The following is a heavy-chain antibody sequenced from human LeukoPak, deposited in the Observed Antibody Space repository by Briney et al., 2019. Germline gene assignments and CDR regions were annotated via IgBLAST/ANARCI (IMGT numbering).Heavy chain of an antibody. D-gene: IGHD1-14*01. CDR1: GITLMAYT. CDR2: VLDDTDFA. Sequence: GSLRLSCFASGITLMAYTVHWVRRAPGKGLEWLTLVLDDTDFAYYADSLRGRFIISRDTSKNVVYLQTNSLRPEDTAIYYCASEPGLNRGPVYAMDVWGQGTTVTVSS. J-gene: IGHJ6*02. V-gene: IGHV3-30-3*01. CDR3: ASEPGLNRGPVYAMDV.